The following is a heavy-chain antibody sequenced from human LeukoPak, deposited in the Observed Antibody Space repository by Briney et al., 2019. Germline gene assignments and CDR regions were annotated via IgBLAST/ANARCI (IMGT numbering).Heavy chain of an antibody. D-gene: IGHD6-19*01. CDR3: TRTTPGSGWYDY. CDR1: GGSIGSYY. V-gene: IGHV4-59*01. J-gene: IGHJ4*02. CDR2: ISYSGIT. Sequence: SETLSLTCTVSGGSIGSYYWSWIRQPPGKGLEWIGYISYSGITNYNPSLKSRVTISVDTSKKQISLRLSSVTAADTAVYYCTRTTPGSGWYDYWGQGTLVTVSS.